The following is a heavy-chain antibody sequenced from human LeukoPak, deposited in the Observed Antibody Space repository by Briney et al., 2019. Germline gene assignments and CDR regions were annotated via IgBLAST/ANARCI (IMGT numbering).Heavy chain of an antibody. CDR2: AGWVGGTT. D-gene: IGHD3-10*02. J-gene: IGHJ4*02. Sequence: GSLRLSCATSGFTFDRYTIHWVRQAPGKGLEWVSLAGWVGGTTYYSDSVRGRFTISRDSGKNSVYLQMNSLTTDDTAFYFCAKELDTMFFDYWGQGALVTVSS. CDR1: GFTFDRYT. CDR3: AKELDTMFFDY. V-gene: IGHV3-43*01.